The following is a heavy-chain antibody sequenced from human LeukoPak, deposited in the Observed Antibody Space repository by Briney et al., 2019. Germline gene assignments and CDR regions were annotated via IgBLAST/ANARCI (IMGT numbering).Heavy chain of an antibody. CDR2: ISSSGSTI. V-gene: IGHV3-48*03. CDR3: ARDKEKGSGWYYYYYYYMDV. Sequence: GGSLRLSCAASGFTFSSYEMNWVRQAPGKGLEWVSYISSSGSTIYYADSVKGRFTISRDNAKNSLYLQMNSLRAEDTAVYYCARDKEKGSGWYYYYYYYMDVWGKGTTVTVSS. CDR1: GFTFSSYE. J-gene: IGHJ6*03. D-gene: IGHD6-19*01.